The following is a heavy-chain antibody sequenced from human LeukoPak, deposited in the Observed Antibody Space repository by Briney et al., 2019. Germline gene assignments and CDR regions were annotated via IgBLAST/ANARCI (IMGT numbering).Heavy chain of an antibody. Sequence: SETLSLTCAVSGGSISSGGYSWSWIRQPPGKGLEWIGYIYHSGSTYYNPSLKSRVTISVDRSKNQFSLKLSSVTAADTAVYYCARDYYDSSGRRSWFDPWGQGTLVTVSS. CDR1: GGSISSGGYS. CDR2: IYHSGST. CDR3: ARDYYDSSGRRSWFDP. J-gene: IGHJ5*02. D-gene: IGHD3-22*01. V-gene: IGHV4-30-2*01.